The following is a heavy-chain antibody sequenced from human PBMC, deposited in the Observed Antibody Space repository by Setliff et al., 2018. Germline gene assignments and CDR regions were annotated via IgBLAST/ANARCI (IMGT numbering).Heavy chain of an antibody. Sequence: VKGRFTISRDNADNSLYLQMDILRVEDTAVYYCARAGAPAGGRVYYDLWGQGTLVTVSS. J-gene: IGHJ4*02. V-gene: IGHV3-7*04. CDR3: ARAGAPAGGRVYYDL. D-gene: IGHD6-13*01.